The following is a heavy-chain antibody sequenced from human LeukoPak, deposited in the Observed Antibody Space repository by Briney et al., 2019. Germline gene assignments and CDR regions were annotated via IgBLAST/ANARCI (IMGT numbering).Heavy chain of an antibody. CDR3: ARVRGSSDWYVDY. CDR1: GFTLSSYG. V-gene: IGHV3-33*01. D-gene: IGHD2-2*01. J-gene: IGHJ4*02. Sequence: PGGSLRLSCAASGFTLSSYGMHWVRRAPGKGLEWVAIIYSDESNKYYADSVKGRFTISRDISKNTVFLQMNSLSAEDTAVYYCARVRGSSDWYVDYWGQGTLVTVSS. CDR2: IYSDESNK.